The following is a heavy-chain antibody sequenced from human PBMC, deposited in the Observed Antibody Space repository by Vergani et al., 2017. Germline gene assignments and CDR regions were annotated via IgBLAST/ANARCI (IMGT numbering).Heavy chain of an antibody. CDR2: IYYSGST. CDR3: ARVRGAWVGQPLLGYGALPRGQLLTQCGAFDI. V-gene: IGHV4-59*01. D-gene: IGHD3-10*01. J-gene: IGHJ3*02. Sequence: QVQLQESGPGLVKPSETLSLTCTVSGGSISSYYWSWIRQPPGKGLEWIGYIYYSGSTNYNPSLKSRVTISVDTSKNQFSLKLSSVTAADTAVYYCARVRGAWVGQPLLGYGALPRGQLLTQCGAFDIWGQGTMVTVSS. CDR1: GGSISSYY.